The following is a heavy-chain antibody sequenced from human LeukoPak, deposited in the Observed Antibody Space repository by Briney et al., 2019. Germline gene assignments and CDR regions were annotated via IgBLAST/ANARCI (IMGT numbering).Heavy chain of an antibody. V-gene: IGHV1-2*02. CDR1: GYTFTDYH. CDR3: AREGSRGYEYFDY. D-gene: IGHD5-18*01. Sequence: ASVKVSCKASGYTFTDYHIHWVRPAPGQGLAWMGWFGPKSGGTKFAQKFQGRVTMTRDTSITTAYMELSRLTSDDTAVYYCAREGSRGYEYFDYWGLGTLVSVSS. J-gene: IGHJ4*02. CDR2: FGPKSGGT.